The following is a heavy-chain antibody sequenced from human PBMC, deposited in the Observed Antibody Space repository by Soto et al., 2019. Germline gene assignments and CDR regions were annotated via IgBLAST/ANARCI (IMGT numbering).Heavy chain of an antibody. CDR2: IHHSGST. CDR3: ARGGIVVVPAAMGAFDI. Sequence: SETLSLTCAVSGGSISSGGYSWSWVRRPPGKGLEWIGYIHHSGSTYYNPSLKSRVTISVDRSKNQFSLKLSSVTAADTAVYYCARGGIVVVPAAMGAFDIWGQGTMVTVSS. D-gene: IGHD2-2*01. CDR1: GGSISSGGYS. J-gene: IGHJ3*02. V-gene: IGHV4-30-2*01.